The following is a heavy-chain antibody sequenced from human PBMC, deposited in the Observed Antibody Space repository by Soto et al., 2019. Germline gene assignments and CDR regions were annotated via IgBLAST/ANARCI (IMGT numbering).Heavy chain of an antibody. Sequence: QVQLQESGPGLVRPSGTVSLTCAVSGVSISSDNWWSWVRQPPGKALESIGEIHDIESTNYNPYLKGRVFMLVDTFKALFALNLNSVTVAATAFYYCASDQVGHRGEWGQGTLGAVSS. CDR1: GVSISSDNW. CDR3: ASDQVGHRGE. CDR2: IHDIEST. J-gene: IGHJ4*02. D-gene: IGHD6-25*01. V-gene: IGHV4-4*02.